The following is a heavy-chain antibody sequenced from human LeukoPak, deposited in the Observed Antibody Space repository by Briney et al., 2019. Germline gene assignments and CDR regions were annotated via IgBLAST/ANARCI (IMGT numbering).Heavy chain of an antibody. J-gene: IGHJ4*02. Sequence: GGSLRLSCAASGFTFSSYSMNWVRQAPGKGLEWVSYISSSSSTIYYADSVKGRFTISRDDAKNSLYPQMNSLRDEDTAVYYCARGLHEYGSGSYLATLFDYWGQGTLVTVSS. V-gene: IGHV3-48*02. CDR3: ARGLHEYGSGSYLATLFDY. D-gene: IGHD3-10*01. CDR1: GFTFSSYS. CDR2: ISSSSSTI.